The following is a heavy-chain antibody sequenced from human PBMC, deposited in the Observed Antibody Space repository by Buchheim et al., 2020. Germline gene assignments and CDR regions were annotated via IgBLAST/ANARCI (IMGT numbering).Heavy chain of an antibody. Sequence: QVQLVESGGGVVQPGRSLRLSCAASGFTFSSYGMHWVRQAPGKGLEWVAVIWYDGSNKYYADSVKGRFTISRDNSKNTLYLQMNSLRAEDTAVYYCARSYYDFWSGYQNWFDPWGQGTL. V-gene: IGHV3-33*01. J-gene: IGHJ5*02. CDR1: GFTFSSYG. CDR2: IWYDGSNK. CDR3: ARSYYDFWSGYQNWFDP. D-gene: IGHD3-3*01.